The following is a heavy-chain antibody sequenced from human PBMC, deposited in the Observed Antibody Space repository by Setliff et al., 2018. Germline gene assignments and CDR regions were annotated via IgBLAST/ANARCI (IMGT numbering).Heavy chain of an antibody. CDR2: IYTRGST. CDR1: GGSISEANYY. D-gene: IGHD6-13*01. CDR3: ARQPYSTTYYYYYYYMDV. V-gene: IGHV4-61*09. Sequence: SETLSLTCTVSGGSISEANYYWSWIRQPAGKGLEWIGHIYTRGSTNYNPSLRSRVSISVDTSKNHFSLRLSSVTAADTAVYYCARQPYSTTYYYYYYYMDVWGKGTTVTVSS. J-gene: IGHJ6*03.